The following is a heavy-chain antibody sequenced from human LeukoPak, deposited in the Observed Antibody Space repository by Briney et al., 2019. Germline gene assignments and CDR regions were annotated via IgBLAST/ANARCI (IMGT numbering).Heavy chain of an antibody. J-gene: IGHJ4*02. V-gene: IGHV3-43*02. Sequence: PGGSLRLSCAVSGFTFDDYAMHWVRQVPGKGLEWVSLISWDGGSTYYADSVKGRFTISRDNSKNSLYLQMNSLRTEDTALYYCAKEGAETGGGYFDYWGQGTLVTVSS. CDR3: AKEGAETGGGYFDY. CDR1: GFTFDDYA. CDR2: ISWDGGST. D-gene: IGHD1-14*01.